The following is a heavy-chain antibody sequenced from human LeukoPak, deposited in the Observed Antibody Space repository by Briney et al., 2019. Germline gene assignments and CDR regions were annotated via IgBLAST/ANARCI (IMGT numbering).Heavy chain of an antibody. D-gene: IGHD2-21*02. CDR2: INPNSGGT. J-gene: IGHJ6*03. Sequence: ASVKVSCKASGYTFTGYYMHWVRQAPGQGLEWMGWINPNSGGTNYAQKFQDRVTMTRDTSISTAYMEPSRLRSDDTAVYYCARAGVTATMCMDVWGKGTTVTVSS. CDR3: ARAGVTATMCMDV. CDR1: GYTFTGYY. V-gene: IGHV1-2*02.